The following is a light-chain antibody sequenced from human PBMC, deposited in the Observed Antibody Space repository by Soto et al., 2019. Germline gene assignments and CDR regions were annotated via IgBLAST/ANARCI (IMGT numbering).Light chain of an antibody. CDR2: DAS. Sequence: EIVLTQSPGTLSLSPGERASLSCRASQSVSRNYVAWYQFKPGQTPRLLIYDASSRATGIPDRFSGSGSAADFTLTISRLEPEDFAVYFCQQYGSVPLTFGGGSKV. V-gene: IGKV3-20*01. J-gene: IGKJ4*01. CDR1: QSVSRNY. CDR3: QQYGSVPLT.